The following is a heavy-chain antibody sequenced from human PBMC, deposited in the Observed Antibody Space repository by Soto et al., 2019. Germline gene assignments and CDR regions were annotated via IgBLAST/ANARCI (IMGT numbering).Heavy chain of an antibody. CDR2: INWNGGST. Sequence: GSLRLSCAASGFTFDDYGMSWVRQAPGKGLEWVSGINWNGGSTGYADSVKGRFTISRDNAKNSLYLQMNSLRAEDTALYYCAREDLGSTMIVVGSLAYYFDYGGKGTLVTVSS. CDR1: GFTFDDYG. D-gene: IGHD3-22*01. J-gene: IGHJ4*02. CDR3: AREDLGSTMIVVGSLAYYFDY. V-gene: IGHV3-20*04.